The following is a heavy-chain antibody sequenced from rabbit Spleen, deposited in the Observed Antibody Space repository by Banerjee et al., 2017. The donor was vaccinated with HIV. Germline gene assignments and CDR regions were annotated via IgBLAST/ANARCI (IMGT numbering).Heavy chain of an antibody. CDR1: GFTTSSSYW. CDR3: ARDGSGWGANFNL. J-gene: IGHJ4*01. CDR2: SHSGDSGST. D-gene: IGHD4-1*01. Sequence: QEQLEESGGGLVKPEGSLTLTCKASGFTTSSSYWICWVRQAPGKGLEWIACSHSGDSGSTYYASWAKGRFTISKTSSTTVTLQMTSLTAADMATYFCARDGSGWGANFNLWGQGTLVTVS. V-gene: IGHV1S45*01.